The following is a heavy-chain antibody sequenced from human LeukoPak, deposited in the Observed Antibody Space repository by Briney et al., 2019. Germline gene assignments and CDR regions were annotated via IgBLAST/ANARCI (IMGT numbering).Heavy chain of an antibody. V-gene: IGHV3-30*03. Sequence: GGSLRLSCAASGFTFSSYSMNWVRQAPGKGLEWVAVISYDGSNKYYADSVKGRFTISRDNSKNTLFLQMNSLRAEDTAVYYCARVLVGAFDYWGQGTLVTVSS. J-gene: IGHJ4*02. CDR3: ARVLVGAFDY. CDR1: GFTFSSYS. D-gene: IGHD1-26*01. CDR2: ISYDGSNK.